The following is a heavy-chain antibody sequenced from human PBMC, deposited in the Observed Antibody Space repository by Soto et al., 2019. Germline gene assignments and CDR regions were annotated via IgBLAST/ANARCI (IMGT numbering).Heavy chain of an antibody. CDR2: ISSSGTTI. CDR3: VRFGGAAAGPGDY. CDR1: EFTFSSYE. D-gene: IGHD6-13*01. J-gene: IGHJ4*02. Sequence: GGSLRLSCVASEFTFSSYEMNWVRQAPGKGLEWVSYISSSGTTIYYTDSVKGRFTISRDNAKXXXXLQMNSLRAEDTAVYYCVRFGGAAAGPGDYWGQGTLVTVSS. V-gene: IGHV3-48*03.